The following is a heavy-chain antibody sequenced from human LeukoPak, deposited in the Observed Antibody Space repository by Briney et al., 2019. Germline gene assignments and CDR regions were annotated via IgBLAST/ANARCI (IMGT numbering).Heavy chain of an antibody. Sequence: GGSLRLSCAASGFTLSTYDMSWVRQAPTKGLEWVSAIGGDGGTTYADSVKGRFTISRDNSKNTLYLQMNSLRAKDTAIYYCAKTIPYWYFDLWGHGTLGTVSS. CDR2: IGGDGGTT. CDR1: GFTLSTYD. V-gene: IGHV3-23*01. J-gene: IGHJ2*01. CDR3: AKTIPYWYFDL. D-gene: IGHD5-24*01.